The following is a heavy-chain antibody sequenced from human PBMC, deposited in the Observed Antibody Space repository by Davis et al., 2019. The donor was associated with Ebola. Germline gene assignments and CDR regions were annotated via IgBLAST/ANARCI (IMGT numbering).Heavy chain of an antibody. Sequence: PGGSLRLSCAASGFTFSNAWMSWVRQAPGKGLEWVGRIKSKTDGGTTDYAAPVKGRFTISRDDSKNTLYLQMNSLKTEDTAVYYCTTDRLLWFGELLYQRHEAFDIWGQGTMVTVSS. CDR2: IKSKTDGGTT. CDR1: GFTFSNAW. D-gene: IGHD3-10*01. J-gene: IGHJ3*02. V-gene: IGHV3-15*01. CDR3: TTDRLLWFGELLYQRHEAFDI.